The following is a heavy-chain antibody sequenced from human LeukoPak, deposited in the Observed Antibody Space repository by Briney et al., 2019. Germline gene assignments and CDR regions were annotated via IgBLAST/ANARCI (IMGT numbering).Heavy chain of an antibody. Sequence: PGGSLRLSCAASGFTISSYAMSWVRQPPGKGLEWVSAISGSGGTTYYADSVKGRFTISRDNSKNTLYLQMNSLRAEDTAVYYCAREGGSDWDNYYYYMDVWGKGTTVTVSS. D-gene: IGHD1-26*01. CDR2: ISGSGGTT. CDR3: AREGGSDWDNYYYYMDV. V-gene: IGHV3-23*01. CDR1: GFTISSYA. J-gene: IGHJ6*03.